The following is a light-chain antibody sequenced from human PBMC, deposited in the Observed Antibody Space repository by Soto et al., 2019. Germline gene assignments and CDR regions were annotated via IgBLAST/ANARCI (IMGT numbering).Light chain of an antibody. J-gene: IGLJ1*01. V-gene: IGLV2-11*01. CDR2: DVG. Sequence: QSALTQPRSVSGSPGQSVTISCTGTSSDVGGYNYVSWYQQHPGKAPKLMIYDVGKRPSGVPDRFSGSKSGNTASLTISGLQAEDEADYYCCSYAGSYPVVFGTGTKLTVL. CDR3: CSYAGSYPVV. CDR1: SSDVGGYNY.